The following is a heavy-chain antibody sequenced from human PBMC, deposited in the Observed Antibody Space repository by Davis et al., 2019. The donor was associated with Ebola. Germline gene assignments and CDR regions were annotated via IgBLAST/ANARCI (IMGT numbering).Heavy chain of an antibody. D-gene: IGHD5-24*01. Sequence: GESLKISCKGSGYSFTNSWIGWVRQMPGKGLEWMGIIYPSGSDTRYSPSFQGQVTISADKSITTAYLQWSSLKASDTAMYYCARGTDGYNPGGYFDSWGQGTLVTVSS. CDR1: GYSFTNSW. CDR2: IYPSGSDT. CDR3: ARGTDGYNPGGYFDS. V-gene: IGHV5-51*01. J-gene: IGHJ4*02.